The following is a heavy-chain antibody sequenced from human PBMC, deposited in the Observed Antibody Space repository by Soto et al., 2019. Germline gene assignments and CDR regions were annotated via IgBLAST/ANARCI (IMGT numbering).Heavy chain of an antibody. Sequence: GGSLRLSCAASGFTFSSYAMSWVRQAPGKGLEWVSAISGSGGSTYYADSVKGRFTISRDNSKNTPYLQMNSLRAEDTAVYYCAKVRTPERLYVVLYYGMDVWGQGTTVTVSS. V-gene: IGHV3-23*01. J-gene: IGHJ6*02. CDR2: ISGSGGST. CDR3: AKVRTPERLYVVLYYGMDV. CDR1: GFTFSSYA. D-gene: IGHD1-1*01.